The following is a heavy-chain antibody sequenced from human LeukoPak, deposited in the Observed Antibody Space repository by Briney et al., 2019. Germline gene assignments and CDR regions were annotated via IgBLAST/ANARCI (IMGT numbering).Heavy chain of an antibody. Sequence: PSETLSLTCTVSGGSISSSSYYWGWIRQPPGKGLEWIGSIYYSRSTYYNPSLKSRVTISVDTSKNQFSLKLSSVTAADTAVYYCVRWLQFRYYFDYWGQGTLVTVSS. CDR1: GGSISSSSYY. V-gene: IGHV4-39*01. D-gene: IGHD5-24*01. J-gene: IGHJ4*02. CDR2: IYYSRST. CDR3: VRWLQFRYYFDY.